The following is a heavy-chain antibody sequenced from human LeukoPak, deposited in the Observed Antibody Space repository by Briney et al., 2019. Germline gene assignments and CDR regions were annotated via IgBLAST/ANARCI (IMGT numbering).Heavy chain of an antibody. CDR1: GYTFTDYY. CDR3: ARDRSGYYSDFDY. D-gene: IGHD3-3*01. J-gene: IGHJ4*02. CDR2: VDPEDGET. V-gene: IGHV1-69-2*01. Sequence: ASVKVSCKVSGYTFTDYYMHWVQQAPGKGLEWMGLVDPEDGETIYAEKFQGRVTMTRDTSTSTVYMELRSLRSEDTAVYYCARDRSGYYSDFDYWGQGTLVTVSS.